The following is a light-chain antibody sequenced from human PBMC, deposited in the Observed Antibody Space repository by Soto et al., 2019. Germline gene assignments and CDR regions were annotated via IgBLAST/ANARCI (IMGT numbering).Light chain of an antibody. CDR1: QRISANY. V-gene: IGKV3-20*01. J-gene: IGKJ3*01. CDR2: GSV. Sequence: VVLTQSPATLSLSLGERATLSCRATQRISANYIAWYQVKTGQAPRLLVHGSVTRAAGIPDRFSGTGSGADFTLTIARVEPEDFATYYCQKYNGAPFTFGPGTKVDIK. CDR3: QKYNGAPFT.